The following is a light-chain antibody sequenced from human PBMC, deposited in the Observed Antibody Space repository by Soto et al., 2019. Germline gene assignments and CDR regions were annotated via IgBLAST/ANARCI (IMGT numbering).Light chain of an antibody. V-gene: IGLV1-51*01. CDR2: DSN. CDR3: GTWDSSLTAV. J-gene: IGLJ7*01. CDR1: SSNIGSNS. Sequence: QSVLTQPPSVSAAPGQTVTISCSGSSSNIGSNSVSWYQQLPGKAPKLLIYDSNKRPSGIPDRFSGSKSGSSATLGITGLQTGDGADYYCGTWDSSLTAVFGGGTQLTVL.